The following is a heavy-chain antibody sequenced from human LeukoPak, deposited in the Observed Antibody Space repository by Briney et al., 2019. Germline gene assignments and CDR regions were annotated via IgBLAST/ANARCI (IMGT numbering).Heavy chain of an antibody. D-gene: IGHD1-26*01. CDR1: GFTFSNAW. CDR3: TTDHSGSYPFDY. Sequence: GGSLRLSCAASGFTFSNAWMSWVRQAPGKGLEWVGRIKSKTDGGTTDYAAPVKGRFTISRDDSKNTLYLQMNSLKTEDTAVYYCTTDHSGSYPFDYWGQGTLVTVSS. V-gene: IGHV3-15*01. CDR2: IKSKTDGGTT. J-gene: IGHJ4*02.